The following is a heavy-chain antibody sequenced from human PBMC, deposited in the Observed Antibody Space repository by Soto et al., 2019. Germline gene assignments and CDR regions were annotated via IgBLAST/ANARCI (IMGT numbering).Heavy chain of an antibody. Sequence: QVQLVESGGGVVQPGRSLRLSCAASGFTFSNNAMDCVRQAPGTGLEWVAVISNDGSNKYIAESVKGRFTLSRDNSKNMVFLQMNSLRSEDTAVYYCARGTTTSGFSAMDVWGQGTRVTVSS. CDR2: ISNDGSNK. J-gene: IGHJ6*02. CDR3: ARGTTTSGFSAMDV. D-gene: IGHD3-9*01. V-gene: IGHV3-30-3*01. CDR1: GFTFSNNA.